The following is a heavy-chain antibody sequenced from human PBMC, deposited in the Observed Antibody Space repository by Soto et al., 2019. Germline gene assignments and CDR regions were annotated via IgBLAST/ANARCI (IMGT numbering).Heavy chain of an antibody. CDR3: VSGYGDYYYYGMDV. D-gene: IGHD4-17*01. CDR1: GFIVSSNQ. Sequence: GGSLRLSCVASGFIVSSNQMSWVRQAPGNGLEWVSVIYSGHTTYYADSVEGPFTISRDDSKNTLYLQMNSLRVEDTAVYYCVSGYGDYYYYGMDVWGQGTTVTVSS. J-gene: IGHJ6*02. CDR2: IYSGHTT. V-gene: IGHV3-53*01.